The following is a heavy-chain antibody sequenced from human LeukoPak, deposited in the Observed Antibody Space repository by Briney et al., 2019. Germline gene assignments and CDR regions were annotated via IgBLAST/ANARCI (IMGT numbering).Heavy chain of an antibody. J-gene: IGHJ4*02. CDR2: INPSGGGT. CDR3: ERPGQSIGSYYPDY. D-gene: IGHD3-22*01. V-gene: IGHV1-46*01. Sequence: GASVKVSCKASGYTFTNYYIHWVRQAPGQGLEWMGIINPSGGGTSYAQKFQGRVTMTRDTSTSTVYMELSSLRSEDAAVYYCERPGQSIGSYYPDYWGQGTMVTVS. CDR1: GYTFTNYY.